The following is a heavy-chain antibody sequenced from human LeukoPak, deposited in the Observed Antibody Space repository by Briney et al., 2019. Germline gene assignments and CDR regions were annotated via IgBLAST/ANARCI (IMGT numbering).Heavy chain of an antibody. J-gene: IGHJ5*02. Sequence: GGSLRLPCAASGFTVSSNYMSWVRQAPGKGLEWVSVIYSGGSTYYADSVKGRFTISRDNSKNTLYLQMNSLRAEDTAVYYCARDYYDSSGYFNWFDPWGQGTLVTVSS. D-gene: IGHD3-22*01. V-gene: IGHV3-53*01. CDR1: GFTVSSNY. CDR3: ARDYYDSSGYFNWFDP. CDR2: IYSGGST.